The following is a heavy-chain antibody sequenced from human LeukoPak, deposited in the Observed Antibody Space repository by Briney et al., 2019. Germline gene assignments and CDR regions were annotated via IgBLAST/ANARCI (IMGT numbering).Heavy chain of an antibody. CDR3: ARVSSSSGAFDI. J-gene: IGHJ3*02. CDR2: INPNSGGT. Sequence: ASLKVSCKASGYTFTAYYMHWVRQAPGQGPEWMGWINPNSGGTNYAQKFQGRVTMTRDTSISTAYMELSRLRSDDTAVYYCARVSSSSGAFDIWGQGTMVTVPS. V-gene: IGHV1-2*02. CDR1: GYTFTAYY. D-gene: IGHD6-6*01.